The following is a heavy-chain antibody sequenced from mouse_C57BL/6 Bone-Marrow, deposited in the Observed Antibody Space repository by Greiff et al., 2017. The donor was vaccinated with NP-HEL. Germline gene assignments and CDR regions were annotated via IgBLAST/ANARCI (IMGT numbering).Heavy chain of an antibody. D-gene: IGHD2-1*01. Sequence: DVHLVESGGGLVKPGGSLKLSCAASGFTFSDYGMHWVRQAPEPGLEWVAYLSSGSSTIYSAATVQGRFTISSDHAKHPLFLQMTSLRSEDTAMYYCARRGNYGNYGFAYWGQGTLVTVSA. CDR1: GFTFSDYG. CDR2: LSSGSSTI. CDR3: ARRGNYGNYGFAY. V-gene: IGHV5-17*01. J-gene: IGHJ3*01.